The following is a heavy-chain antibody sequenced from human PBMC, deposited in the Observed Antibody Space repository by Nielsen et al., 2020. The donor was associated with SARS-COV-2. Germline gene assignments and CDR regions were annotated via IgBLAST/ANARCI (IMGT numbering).Heavy chain of an antibody. CDR2: IFSNDEK. V-gene: IGHV2-26*01. Sequence: WIRQPPGKALEWLAHIFSNDEKSYSTSLKSRLTITKDTSKNQVVLTMTNMDPVDTATYYCAHRTTLSAFDIWGQGTMVTVSS. D-gene: IGHD4-17*01. CDR3: AHRTTLSAFDI. J-gene: IGHJ3*02.